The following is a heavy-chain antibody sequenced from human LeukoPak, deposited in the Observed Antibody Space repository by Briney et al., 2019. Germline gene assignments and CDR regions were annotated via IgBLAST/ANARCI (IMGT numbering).Heavy chain of an antibody. J-gene: IGHJ5*02. CDR1: GGTFSSYA. Sequence: WASVKVSCKASGGTFSSYAISWVRQAPGQGLEWMGGIIPIFGTANYAQKFQGRVTITADESTSTACMELSSLRSEDTAVYYCARTYDILPSWFDPWGQGTLVTVSS. D-gene: IGHD3-9*01. CDR2: IIPIFGTA. CDR3: ARTYDILPSWFDP. V-gene: IGHV1-69*01.